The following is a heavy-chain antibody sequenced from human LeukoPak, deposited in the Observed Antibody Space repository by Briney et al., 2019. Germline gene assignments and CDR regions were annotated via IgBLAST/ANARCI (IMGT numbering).Heavy chain of an antibody. Sequence: SETLSLTCAVSGYSISSGYYWGWIRQPPGEGLEWIGSIYHSGSTYYNPSLKSRVTISVDTSKNQFSLKLSSVTAADTAVYYCASTVVVVPAASPGVHYYYMDVWGKGTTVTVSS. CDR2: IYHSGST. CDR3: ASTVVVVPAASPGVHYYYMDV. D-gene: IGHD2-2*01. J-gene: IGHJ6*03. V-gene: IGHV4-38-2*01. CDR1: GYSISSGYY.